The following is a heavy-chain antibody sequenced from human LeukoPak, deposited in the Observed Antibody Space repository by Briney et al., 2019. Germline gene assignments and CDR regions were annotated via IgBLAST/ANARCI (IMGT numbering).Heavy chain of an antibody. D-gene: IGHD7-27*01. Sequence: PGGSLRLSCVTSGFTINTYGMNWVRQAPGKGLEWVATISSDGRSTYYADSVKGRFTISRDNAKNSLFLQMNSLRAEDTALYHCARLLNWGFDYWGQGTLVTVPS. CDR2: ISSDGRST. CDR1: GFTINTYG. V-gene: IGHV3-30*03. CDR3: ARLLNWGFDY. J-gene: IGHJ4*02.